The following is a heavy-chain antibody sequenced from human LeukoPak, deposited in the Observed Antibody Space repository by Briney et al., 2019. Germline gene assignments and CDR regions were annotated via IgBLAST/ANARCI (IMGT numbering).Heavy chain of an antibody. J-gene: IGHJ5*02. CDR3: ARYRGMYYYDSSGYPNWFDP. V-gene: IGHV3-48*02. Sequence: GGSLRLSCAASGFTFSSYSMNWVRQAPGKGLEGVSYISSSSSTIYYADSVKGRFTISRDNAKNSLYLQMNSLRDEDTAVYYCARYRGMYYYDSSGYPNWFDPWGQGTLVTVSS. CDR2: ISSSSSTI. D-gene: IGHD3-22*01. CDR1: GFTFSSYS.